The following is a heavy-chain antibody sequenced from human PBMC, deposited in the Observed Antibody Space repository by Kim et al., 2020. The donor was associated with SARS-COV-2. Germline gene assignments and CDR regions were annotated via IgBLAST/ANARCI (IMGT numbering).Heavy chain of an antibody. V-gene: IGHV3-30-3*01. CDR1: GFTFSSYA. CDR2: ISYDGSNK. CDR3: ARHVWGGNSGSFDF. D-gene: IGHD3-16*01. Sequence: GGSLRLSCAASGFTFSSYAMHWVRQAPGKGLEWVAVISYDGSNKYYADSVKGRFTISRDNSKNTLYLQMNSLRAEDTALYYCARHVWGGNSGSFDFWG. J-gene: IGHJ3*01.